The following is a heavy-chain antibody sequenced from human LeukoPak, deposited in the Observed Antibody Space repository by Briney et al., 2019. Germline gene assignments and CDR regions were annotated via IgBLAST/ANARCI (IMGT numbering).Heavy chain of an antibody. CDR2: ISVYNANT. CDR1: GYTFSNYA. J-gene: IGHJ4*02. D-gene: IGHD6-13*01. CDR3: ARTSAYGSSWHSY. Sequence: GASVKVSCKASGYTFSNYAISWVRQARGQGLEWMGWISVYNANTNDAQKFQGRVTVTTDTSTNTTYMELRSLRSDDTAVYYCARTSAYGSSWHSYWGQGTLVTVSS. V-gene: IGHV1-18*01.